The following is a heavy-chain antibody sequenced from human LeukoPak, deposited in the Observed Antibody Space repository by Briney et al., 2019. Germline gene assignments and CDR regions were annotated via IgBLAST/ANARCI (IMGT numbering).Heavy chain of an antibody. CDR1: GGSINSGGYS. V-gene: IGHV4-61*08. J-gene: IGHJ3*02. CDR2: IYYSGST. Sequence: SETLSLTCAVSGGSINSGGYSWSWIRQPPGKGLEWIGYIYYSGSTNYNPSLKSRVTISVDTSKNQFSLKLSSVTAADTAVYYCARRIVGAFDIWGQGTMVTVSS. D-gene: IGHD2/OR15-2a*01. CDR3: ARRIVGAFDI.